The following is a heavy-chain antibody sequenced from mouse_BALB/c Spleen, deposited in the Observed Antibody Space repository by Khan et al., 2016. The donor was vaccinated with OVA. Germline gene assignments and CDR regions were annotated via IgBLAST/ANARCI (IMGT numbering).Heavy chain of an antibody. V-gene: IGHV1S81*02. CDR1: GYTFTSYW. CDR2: INPSNGRT. Sequence: QVQLQQPGAELVKPGASVKLSCKASGYTFTSYWMHWVKQRPGHGLEWIGEINPSNGRTNYNEKFKSKATLTVDKSSSTAYMQLSSPTSAAAAVYYCARVITRDYWGQGTTLTVSS. J-gene: IGHJ2*01. CDR3: ARVITRDY. D-gene: IGHD6-1*01.